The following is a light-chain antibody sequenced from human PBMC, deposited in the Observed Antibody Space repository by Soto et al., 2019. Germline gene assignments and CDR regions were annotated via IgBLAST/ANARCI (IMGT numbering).Light chain of an antibody. Sequence: EIVMTQSPATLSVSPGERATLSCRASQSVTKNLAWYQQKPGQAPRLLIYGASTRATGIPARFSGSGSGAEFTLTLTGLQSEGFAVYYCQHYNNWPLTFGGGTKVEI. CDR3: QHYNNWPLT. CDR2: GAS. CDR1: QSVTKN. J-gene: IGKJ4*01. V-gene: IGKV3-15*01.